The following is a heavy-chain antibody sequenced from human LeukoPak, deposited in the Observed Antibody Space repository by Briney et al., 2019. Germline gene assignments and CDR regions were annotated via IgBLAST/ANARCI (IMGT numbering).Heavy chain of an antibody. CDR2: IYSGGST. V-gene: IGHV3-66*01. Sequence: GGSLRLSCAASGFTVSSNYMSWVRQAPGKGLEWVSVIYSGGSTYYADSVKGRFTISRDNSKNTLYLQMKSLRAEDTAAYYCARDEYSSSSLYWGQGTLVTVSS. CDR1: GFTVSSNY. CDR3: ARDEYSSSSLY. J-gene: IGHJ4*02. D-gene: IGHD6-6*01.